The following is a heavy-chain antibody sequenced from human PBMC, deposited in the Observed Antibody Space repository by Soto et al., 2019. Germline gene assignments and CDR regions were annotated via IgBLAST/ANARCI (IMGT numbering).Heavy chain of an antibody. CDR1: GFTFSRYA. CDR2: VDSFSNFI. D-gene: IGHD2-15*01. J-gene: IGHJ4*02. V-gene: IGHV3-21*01. CDR3: ARDCCSGGSCYSGY. Sequence: GESLKISCAASGFTFSRYAMNWVRQAPGKGLEWVAYVDSFSNFIYYADSVRGRFTISRDNAKNSLYLQMNSLRAEDTAVYYCARDCCSGGSCYSGYWGQGTLVTVSS.